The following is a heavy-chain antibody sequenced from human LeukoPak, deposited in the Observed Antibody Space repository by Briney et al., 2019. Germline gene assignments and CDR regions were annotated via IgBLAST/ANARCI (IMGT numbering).Heavy chain of an antibody. D-gene: IGHD6-19*01. V-gene: IGHV3-23*01. CDR2: ISNSAAIT. J-gene: IGHJ5*02. CDR1: GFTFNNYG. CDR3: AKDRSGIAVAES. Sequence: PGGSLRLSCAASGFTFNNYGMNWVRQSPGKGLEWVSVISNSAAITDYVDSVKGRFIISRDNSKNTLYLQMNSLRADDTALYFCAKDRSGIAVAESWGQGTLVTVSS.